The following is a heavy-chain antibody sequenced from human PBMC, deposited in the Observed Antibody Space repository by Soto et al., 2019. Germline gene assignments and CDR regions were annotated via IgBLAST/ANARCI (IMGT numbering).Heavy chain of an antibody. CDR1: GFSFSNYA. V-gene: IGHV3-48*01. CDR2: ISGSSSNI. CDR3: ARAPSRGSDWALYLDL. J-gene: IGHJ2*01. D-gene: IGHD1-26*01. Sequence: EVQLVESGGGLVQPGGSLRLSCAASGFSFSNYAMDWVRQAPGKGLEWVSYISGSSSNIRYVDSVKGRFTISRDNAKSSVYMQMNSRRADDTAVYYCARAPSRGSDWALYLDLWGRGTLVTVSS.